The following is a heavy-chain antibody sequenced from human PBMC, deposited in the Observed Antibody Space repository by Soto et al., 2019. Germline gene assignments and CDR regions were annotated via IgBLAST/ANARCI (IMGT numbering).Heavy chain of an antibody. CDR1: GFTFSGSA. CDR2: IRSKANSYAT. Sequence: EVQLVESGGGLVQPGGSLKLSCAASGFTFSGSAMHWVRQASEKGLEWVGRIRSKANSYATAYAASVKGRFTISRDDSKNTAYLQMNSLKTEDTAVYYCTSNLMVVAALDPWGQGTLVTVSS. J-gene: IGHJ5*02. V-gene: IGHV3-73*01. CDR3: TSNLMVVAALDP. D-gene: IGHD2-15*01.